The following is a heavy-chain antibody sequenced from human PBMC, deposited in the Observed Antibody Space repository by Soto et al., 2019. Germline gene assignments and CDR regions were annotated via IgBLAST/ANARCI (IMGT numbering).Heavy chain of an antibody. D-gene: IGHD3-10*01. CDR2: ISSSSSTI. J-gene: IGHJ5*02. CDR3: ARDTTYYYGSGSYYRANWFDP. Sequence: EVQLVESGGGLVQPGGSLRLSCAASGFTFSSYSMNWVRQAPGKGLEWVSYISSSSSTIYYADSVKGRFTISRDNAKNSLYLQLNSLRDEDTAVYYCARDTTYYYGSGSYYRANWFDPWGQGTLVTVSS. V-gene: IGHV3-48*02. CDR1: GFTFSSYS.